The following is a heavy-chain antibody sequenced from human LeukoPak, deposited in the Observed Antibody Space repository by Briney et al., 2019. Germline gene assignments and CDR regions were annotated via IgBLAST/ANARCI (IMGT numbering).Heavy chain of an antibody. CDR2: IIPIFGTA. Sequence: GCSVKVSCKASGGTFSSYAISWVRQAPGQGLEWMGGIIPIFGTANYAQKFQGRVTITTDESTSTAYMELSSLRSEDTAVYYCAFNYYDSSGYPYWGQGTLVTVSS. V-gene: IGHV1-69*05. D-gene: IGHD3-22*01. J-gene: IGHJ4*02. CDR3: AFNYYDSSGYPY. CDR1: GGTFSSYA.